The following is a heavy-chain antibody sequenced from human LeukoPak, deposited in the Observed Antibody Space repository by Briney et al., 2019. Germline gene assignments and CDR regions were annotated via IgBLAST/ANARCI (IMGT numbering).Heavy chain of an antibody. CDR2: IYYSGST. J-gene: IGHJ4*02. CDR1: GGSISSSSYY. V-gene: IGHV4-39*07. D-gene: IGHD1-1*01. CDR3: ARGDDDFNDPFDY. Sequence: SETLSLTCTVSGGSISSSSYYWGWIRQPPGKGLEWIGSIYYSGSTYYNPSLKSRVTISVDTSKNQFSLKLSSVTAADTAVYYCARGDDDFNDPFDYWGQGTLVTVSS.